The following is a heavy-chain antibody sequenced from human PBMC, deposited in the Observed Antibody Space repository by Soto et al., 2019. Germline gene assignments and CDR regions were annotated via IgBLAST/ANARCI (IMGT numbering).Heavy chain of an antibody. CDR1: GFTFSSSA. Sequence: ASVKVSCKASGFTFSSSAVQWVRQARGQSLEWMGWIVVGSGYTNYAQRFQERVTMTRDMSTSTVYMELSSLGSEDTAIYYCAAAQVRVATIAAFDSWGQGTLVTVSS. CDR2: IVVGSGYT. CDR3: AAAQVRVATIAAFDS. V-gene: IGHV1-58*01. D-gene: IGHD5-12*01. J-gene: IGHJ4*02.